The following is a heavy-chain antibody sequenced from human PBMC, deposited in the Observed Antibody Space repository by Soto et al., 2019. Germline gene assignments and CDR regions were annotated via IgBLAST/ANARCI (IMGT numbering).Heavy chain of an antibody. V-gene: IGHV3-23*01. J-gene: IGHJ4*02. CDR1: GFTFSNYA. D-gene: IGHD5-12*01. CDR3: VKRDGYSGCDWALPNDY. Sequence: PGGSLRLSCAASGFTFSNYAMSWVRQAPGKGLEWVSAISGSGGSTYYADSVKGRFTISRDNSKNTLYLQMNSLRAEDTAVYYCVKRDGYSGCDWALPNDYWGQGTLVTVSS. CDR2: ISGSGGST.